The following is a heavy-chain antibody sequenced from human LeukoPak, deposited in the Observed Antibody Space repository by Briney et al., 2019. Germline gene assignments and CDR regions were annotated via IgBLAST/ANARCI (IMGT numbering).Heavy chain of an antibody. CDR3: ARAVHMAAAAGTFFDY. CDR1: GFTFSDYY. V-gene: IGHV3-11*01. CDR2: ISSSGSTI. D-gene: IGHD6-13*01. J-gene: IGHJ4*02. Sequence: GVSLRLSCAASGFTFSDYYMSWIRQAPGKGLEWVSYISSSGSTIYYADSVKGRFTISRDNAKNSLYLQMNSLRAEDTAVYYCARAVHMAAAAGTFFDYWGQGTLVTVSS.